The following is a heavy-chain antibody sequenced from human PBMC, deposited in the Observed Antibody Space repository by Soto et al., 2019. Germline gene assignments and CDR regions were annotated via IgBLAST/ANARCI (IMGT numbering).Heavy chain of an antibody. Sequence: QVQLVQSGAEVKKPGSSVKVSCKASGGTFSSYAISWVRQAPGQGLEWMGGINPIFGAANYAQNFHGRVTITADKSTSTAYMELSSLRSEDTAVYYCARGGGAASAKDDAFDIWGQGTMVTVSS. D-gene: IGHD6-13*01. CDR1: GGTFSSYA. J-gene: IGHJ3*02. CDR3: ARGGGAASAKDDAFDI. V-gene: IGHV1-69*06. CDR2: INPIFGAA.